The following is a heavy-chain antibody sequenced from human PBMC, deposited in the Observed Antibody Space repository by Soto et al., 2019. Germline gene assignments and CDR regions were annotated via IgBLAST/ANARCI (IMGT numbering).Heavy chain of an antibody. CDR3: ARIAAAGLWYFDL. Sequence: EVQLVESGGGLVQPGGSLRLSCAASGFTFSSYWMSWVRQAPGKGLEWVANIKQDGSEKYYVDSVKGRFTISRDNAKNSLYLQMNSLRAEDTAVYYCARIAAAGLWYFDLWGRGTLVTVSS. J-gene: IGHJ2*01. D-gene: IGHD6-13*01. CDR1: GFTFSSYW. V-gene: IGHV3-7*01. CDR2: IKQDGSEK.